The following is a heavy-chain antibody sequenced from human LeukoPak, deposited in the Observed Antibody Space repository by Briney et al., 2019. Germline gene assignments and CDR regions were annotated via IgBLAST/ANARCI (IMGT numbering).Heavy chain of an antibody. CDR1: GDSISSSNW. J-gene: IGHJ6*04. D-gene: IGHD3-10*01. Sequence: SGTLSLTCAVSGDSISSSNWWSWVRPPPGKGLEWIGEIYHSGSTNYNPSLKSRVTISVDKSKNQFSLKLSSVTAADTAVYYCARDPTMVRGPSMDVWGKGTTVTVSS. CDR2: IYHSGST. V-gene: IGHV4-4*02. CDR3: ARDPTMVRGPSMDV.